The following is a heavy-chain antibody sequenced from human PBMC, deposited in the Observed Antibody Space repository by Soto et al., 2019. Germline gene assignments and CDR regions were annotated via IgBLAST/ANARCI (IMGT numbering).Heavy chain of an antibody. CDR1: GFTFSSYS. CDR3: ARNTLYDSSGPDAFDI. CDR2: ISSSSSYI. J-gene: IGHJ3*02. Sequence: GGSLRLSCAASGFTFSSYSMNWVRQAPGKGLEWVSSISSSSSYIYYADSVKGRFTISRDNAKNSLYLQMNSLRAEDTAVYYCARNTLYDSSGPDAFDIWAKGQWSPSPQ. V-gene: IGHV3-21*01. D-gene: IGHD3-22*01.